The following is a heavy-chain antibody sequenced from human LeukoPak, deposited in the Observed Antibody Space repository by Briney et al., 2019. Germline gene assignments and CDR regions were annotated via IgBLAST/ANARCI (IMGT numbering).Heavy chain of an antibody. CDR2: IHHSGNI. Sequence: NPSETLSLTCTVSGYSISSGYYWGWIRQSPGKGLEWIGNIHHSGNIYYNVSLKSRVTISVDTSNNQFSLNLSSVTAADTAVYYCARVVVIRGVLFYYMDVWGKGTTVTVSS. V-gene: IGHV4-38-2*02. D-gene: IGHD3-10*01. J-gene: IGHJ6*03. CDR1: GYSISSGYY. CDR3: ARVVVIRGVLFYYMDV.